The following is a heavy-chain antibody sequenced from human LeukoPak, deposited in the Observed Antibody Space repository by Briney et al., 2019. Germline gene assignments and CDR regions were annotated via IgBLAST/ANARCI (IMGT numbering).Heavy chain of an antibody. Sequence: GGSLRLSCAASGFTVSSSYMYWVRQAPGEGLEWVSFFYRGDSTYYAESVRGRFTISRDNSKNTLYLLMNSLIPEDTAVYYCAREVVSSPSYFDSWGQGTLVTVSS. J-gene: IGHJ4*02. V-gene: IGHV3-53*01. D-gene: IGHD2-15*01. CDR2: FYRGDST. CDR3: AREVVSSPSYFDS. CDR1: GFTVSSSY.